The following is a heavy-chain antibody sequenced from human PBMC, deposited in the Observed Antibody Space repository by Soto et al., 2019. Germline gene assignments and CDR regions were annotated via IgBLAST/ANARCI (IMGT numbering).Heavy chain of an antibody. J-gene: IGHJ5*02. D-gene: IGHD3-10*01. CDR2: IYYTGST. CDR3: ARDYYGEGNYDH. Sequence: SETLSLTCTVSGGSISIYYCSLIRQPPGKGLEWIGHIYYTGSTNYNPSLKSRVTMSVDTAKNQFSLRLSSVTTADTAVYFCARDYYGEGNYDHWGQGTLFTVSS. V-gene: IGHV4-59*01. CDR1: GGSISIYY.